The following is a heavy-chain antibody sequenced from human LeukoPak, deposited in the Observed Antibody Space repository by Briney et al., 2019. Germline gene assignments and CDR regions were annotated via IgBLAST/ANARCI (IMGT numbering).Heavy chain of an antibody. CDR3: ARDREWRAWFGELIY. Sequence: GGSLRLSCAASGFTFDNYGINWVRQAPGKGLEWVSRIHWNGGRTGYADSVKGRFTISRDNSKNTLYLQMNSLRAEDTAVYYCARDREWRAWFGELIYWGQGTLVTVSS. D-gene: IGHD3-10*01. V-gene: IGHV3-20*04. J-gene: IGHJ4*02. CDR2: IHWNGGRT. CDR1: GFTFDNYG.